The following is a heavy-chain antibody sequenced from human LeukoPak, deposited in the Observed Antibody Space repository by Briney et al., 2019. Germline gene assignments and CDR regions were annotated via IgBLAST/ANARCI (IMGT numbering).Heavy chain of an antibody. Sequence: GGSLRLSCAASGFSFSTYSMNWVHQAPGKGLEWVSYISGSSDAVYYADSVKGRFTISRDNAKKSLYLQMNSLRAGDTAVYYCAREGIYSSSWFDALDIWGQGTMVTVSS. J-gene: IGHJ3*02. CDR1: GFSFSTYS. V-gene: IGHV3-48*04. D-gene: IGHD6-13*01. CDR3: AREGIYSSSWFDALDI. CDR2: ISGSSDAV.